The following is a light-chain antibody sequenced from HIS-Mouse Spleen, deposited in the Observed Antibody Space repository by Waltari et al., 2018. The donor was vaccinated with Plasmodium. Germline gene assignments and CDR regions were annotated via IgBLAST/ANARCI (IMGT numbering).Light chain of an antibody. CDR1: QDISKY. CDR3: QQYDNLPLT. Sequence: DIQMTQSPSSLSASVGDRVHITCQASQDISKYLNWYQQKPGKAPKPLIYDASNLETGVPSRFSGSGSGTDFTFTISSLQPEDIATYYCQQYDNLPLTFGGGTKVEIK. J-gene: IGKJ4*01. CDR2: DAS. V-gene: IGKV1-33*01.